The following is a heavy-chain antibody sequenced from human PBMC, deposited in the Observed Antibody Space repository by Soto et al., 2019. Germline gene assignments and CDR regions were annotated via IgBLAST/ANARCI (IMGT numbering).Heavy chain of an antibody. J-gene: IGHJ4*02. CDR1: GFTVSSNY. Sequence: EVQLVESGGGLVQPGESLRLSCAASGFTVSSNYMSWVRQAPGKGLEWVSLIYSGGTTDYADSVKGRFTISRDNSKNTMYRQMNSLRAEDTAVYYCAARNIVAPYWGQGTLVNVS. V-gene: IGHV3-66*01. CDR3: AARNIVAPY. CDR2: IYSGGTT. D-gene: IGHD5-12*01.